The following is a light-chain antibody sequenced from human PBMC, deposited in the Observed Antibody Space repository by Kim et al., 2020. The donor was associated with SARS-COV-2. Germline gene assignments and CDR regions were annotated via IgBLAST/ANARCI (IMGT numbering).Light chain of an antibody. J-gene: IGLJ3*02. V-gene: IGLV3-19*01. CDR2: DKN. CDR1: SLRKYP. Sequence: SSELTQDPDVSVALGQTVRITCQGDSLRKYPASGYQQKPGQAPILVMHDKNNVRPSGVLDRFSGSNSGNTAFLTITGAQVEAGAAYYCGSRDNNGPGVFG. CDR3: GSRDNNGPGV.